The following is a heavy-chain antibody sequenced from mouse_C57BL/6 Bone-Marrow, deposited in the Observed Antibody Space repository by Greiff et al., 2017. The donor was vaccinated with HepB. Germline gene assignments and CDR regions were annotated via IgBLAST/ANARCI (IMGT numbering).Heavy chain of an antibody. V-gene: IGHV1-74*01. CDR3: AMSVNDYGIPFY. D-gene: IGHD1-1*01. CDR1: GYTFTSYW. CDR2: IHPSDSDT. Sequence: QVQLQQPGAELVKPGASVKVSCKASGYTFTSYWMHWVKQRPGQGLEWIGRIHPSDSDTNYNQKFKGKSTLTVDKSSSTAYMQLSSLTSEDSAVYYCAMSVNDYGIPFYGGQGTTLTVSS. J-gene: IGHJ2*01.